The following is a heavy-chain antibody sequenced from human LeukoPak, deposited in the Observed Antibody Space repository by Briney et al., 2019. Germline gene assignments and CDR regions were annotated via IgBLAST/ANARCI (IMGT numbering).Heavy chain of an antibody. J-gene: IGHJ4*02. CDR2: ISGYNGST. V-gene: IGHV1-18*01. CDR1: GYTFIRFG. CDR3: VRHLGSAVAGHWIFLDY. D-gene: IGHD6-19*01. Sequence: ASVKVSCKAFGYTFIRFGISWVRQAPGQGLEWMGRISGYNGSTDYEQRLQGRVTMTTDTSTNTAYMEVRDLRSDDTAVYYCVRHLGSAVAGHWIFLDYWGQGTLVTVSS.